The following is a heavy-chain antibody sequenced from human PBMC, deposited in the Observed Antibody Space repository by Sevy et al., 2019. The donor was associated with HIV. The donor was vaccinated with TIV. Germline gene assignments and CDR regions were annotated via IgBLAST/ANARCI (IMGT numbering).Heavy chain of an antibody. V-gene: IGHV1-18*04. CDR1: GYTFSRSV. CDR3: ARGRGIAVAGGGYYSDY. CDR2: ISTYNGKT. D-gene: IGHD6-19*01. Sequence: ASVKASCMASGYTFSRSVITWVRQAPGQGLEWMGWISTYNGKTNYAQKFQDRVTMTTDTSTNTAYMELRSLRSDDTAIYFCARGRGIAVAGGGYYSDYWGQGSLVTVSS. J-gene: IGHJ4*02.